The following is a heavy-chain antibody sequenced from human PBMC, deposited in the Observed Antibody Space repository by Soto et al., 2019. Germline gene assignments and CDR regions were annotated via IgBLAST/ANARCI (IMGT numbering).Heavy chain of an antibody. V-gene: IGHV1-69*06. CDR2: IIPIFGTA. CDR3: ARASYSSSPLGYYYYYGMDV. J-gene: IGHJ6*02. Sequence: AASVKVSCKASGGTFSSYAISWVRQAPGQGLEWMGGIIPIFGTANYAQKFQGRVTITADKSTSTAYMELSSLRSEDTAVYYCARASYSSSPLGYYYYYGMDVWGQGTTVTVSS. CDR1: GGTFSSYA. D-gene: IGHD6-6*01.